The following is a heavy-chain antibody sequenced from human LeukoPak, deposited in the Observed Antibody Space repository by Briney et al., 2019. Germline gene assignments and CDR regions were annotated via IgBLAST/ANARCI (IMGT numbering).Heavy chain of an antibody. CDR2: TYHSGST. CDR3: AKDLGYQLLY. V-gene: IGHV4-30-2*01. Sequence: SSQTLSLTCAVSGGSISSGGYSWSWIRQPPGKGLEWIGYTYHSGSTYYNPSLKSRVTISVDRSKNQFSLKLSSVTAADTAVYYCAKDLGYQLLYWGQGTLVTVSS. D-gene: IGHD2-2*01. J-gene: IGHJ4*02. CDR1: GGSISSGGYS.